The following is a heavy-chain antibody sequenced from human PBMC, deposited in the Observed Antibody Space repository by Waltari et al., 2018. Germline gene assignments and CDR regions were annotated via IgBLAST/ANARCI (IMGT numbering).Heavy chain of an antibody. V-gene: IGHV4-61*09. CDR2: IYTSGST. CDR1: GGSISSGSYY. Sequence: QVQLQESGPGLVKPSQTLSLTCTVSGGSISSGSYYWSWIRQPAGKGLEWIGYIYTSGSTNYNPSIKSRVTISVDTSKNQFSLKLSSVTAADTAVYYWARGRGTRDGYNLGAFDIWGQGTMVTVSS. D-gene: IGHD5-12*01. CDR3: ARGRGTRDGYNLGAFDI. J-gene: IGHJ3*02.